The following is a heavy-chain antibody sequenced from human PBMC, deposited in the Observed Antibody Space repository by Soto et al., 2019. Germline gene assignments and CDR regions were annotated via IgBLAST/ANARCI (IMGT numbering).Heavy chain of an antibody. Sequence: GGSLRLSCAASGFTFSDYYMSWIRQAPGKGLEWVSYISSSGSTIYYADSVKGRFTISRDNAKNSLYLQMNSLRAEDTAVYYCARDSHPRGNVAFWSGYYPRPNWFDPWGQGTLVTVSS. CDR1: GFTFSDYY. CDR3: ARDSHPRGNVAFWSGYYPRPNWFDP. V-gene: IGHV3-11*01. D-gene: IGHD3-3*01. CDR2: ISSSGSTI. J-gene: IGHJ5*02.